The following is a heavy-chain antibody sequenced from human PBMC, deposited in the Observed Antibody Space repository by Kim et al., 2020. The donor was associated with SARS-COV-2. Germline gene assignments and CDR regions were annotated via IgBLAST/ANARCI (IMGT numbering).Heavy chain of an antibody. D-gene: IGHD5-18*01. CDR1: GYSFTSYW. J-gene: IGHJ6*02. Sequence: GESLKISCKGSGYSFTSYWISWVRQMPGKGLEWMGRIDPSDSYTNYSPSFQGHVTISADKSISTAYLQWSSLKASDTAMYYCARPSAMEGYYYGMDVWGQGTTVTVSS. V-gene: IGHV5-10-1*01. CDR3: ARPSAMEGYYYGMDV. CDR2: IDPSDSYT.